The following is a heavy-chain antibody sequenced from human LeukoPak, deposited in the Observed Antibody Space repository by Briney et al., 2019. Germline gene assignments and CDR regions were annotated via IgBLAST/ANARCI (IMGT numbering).Heavy chain of an antibody. Sequence: ASVKVSCKASGYTFTTYYIHWVRQAPGQGLEWMGVINPSGGGTTYAQKFQGRVTMTSGTSTTTVYMELSSLRSEDTAVYYCARETDIAAAANYFDYWGQGTLVTVSS. CDR1: GYTFTTYY. J-gene: IGHJ4*02. V-gene: IGHV1-46*01. CDR3: ARETDIAAAANYFDY. D-gene: IGHD6-13*01. CDR2: INPSGGGT.